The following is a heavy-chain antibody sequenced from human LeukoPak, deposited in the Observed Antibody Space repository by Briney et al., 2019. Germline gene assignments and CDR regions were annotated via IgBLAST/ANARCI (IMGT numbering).Heavy chain of an antibody. V-gene: IGHV3-7*04. CDR2: IKQDGSEK. D-gene: IGHD3-10*01. CDR1: GFTFRSYW. J-gene: IGHJ4*02. CDR3: AREYYYGSGSYYNGY. Sequence: GGSLRLSCAASGFTFRSYWMSWVRQAPGKGLEWVATIKQDGSEKYYVDSVKGRFTISRDNAENSLYLQMDSLRAEDTAVYYCAREYYYGSGSYYNGYWGQGTLVTVSS.